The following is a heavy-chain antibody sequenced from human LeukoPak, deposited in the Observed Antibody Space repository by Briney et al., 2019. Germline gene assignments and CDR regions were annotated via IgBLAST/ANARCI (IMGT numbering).Heavy chain of an antibody. Sequence: ASVKVSCKASGYSFTTYGIGWVRQAPGQGLEWMGWINVGSGNTKYSQKFQGRLTIARDSSASTAYMELNSLTSEDTAVYYCAREMFGTSRPSDYWGQGTLVTVSS. CDR3: AREMFGTSRPSDY. D-gene: IGHD2-2*01. J-gene: IGHJ4*02. CDR1: GYSFTTYG. V-gene: IGHV1-3*01. CDR2: INVGSGNT.